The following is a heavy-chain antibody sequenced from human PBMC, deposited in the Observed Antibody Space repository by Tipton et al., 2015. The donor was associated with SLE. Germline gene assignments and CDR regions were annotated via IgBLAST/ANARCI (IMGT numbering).Heavy chain of an antibody. CDR2: MYHSGST. J-gene: IGHJ3*02. D-gene: IGHD2-15*01. CDR3: AKAGWQFNAFDI. V-gene: IGHV4-39*07. CDR1: GDSIDSSTYY. Sequence: GLVKPSETLSLTCTVSGDSIDSSTYYWGWIRQPPGKGLEWIGSMYHSGSTYYNPSLRSRVTISLDTSKNQFSLKLRSVTAADTAVYYCAKAGWQFNAFDIWGQGTMVTVSS.